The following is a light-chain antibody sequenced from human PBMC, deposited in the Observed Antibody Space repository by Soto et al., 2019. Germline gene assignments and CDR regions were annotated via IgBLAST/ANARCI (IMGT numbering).Light chain of an antibody. V-gene: IGKV1-27*01. CDR1: QGIRHF. CDR3: QKYSSVPV. J-gene: IGKJ3*01. CDR2: AAS. Sequence: DIQMTQSPTSLSASVGDRVTITCRASQGIRHFVAWYQQKPGKAPKLLIYAASTLQSGVPSRFSGSGSGTDFTLTINSLQPEDVATYSCQKYSSVPVFGSGTKVEIK.